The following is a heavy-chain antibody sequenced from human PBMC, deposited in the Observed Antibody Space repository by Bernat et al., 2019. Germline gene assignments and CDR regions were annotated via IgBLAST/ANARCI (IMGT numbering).Heavy chain of an antibody. J-gene: IGHJ5*02. Sequence: QVQLVESGGGVVQPGSSLRLSCAASGFTFSSYGMHWVRQAPGKGLEWVAVIWYDGSNKYYADSVKGRFTISRDNSKNTLYLQMNSLRAEDTAVYYCARAGWSGYGHNWFDPWGQGTLVTVSS. V-gene: IGHV3-33*01. CDR1: GFTFSSYG. CDR3: ARAGWSGYGHNWFDP. D-gene: IGHD5-12*01. CDR2: IWYDGSNK.